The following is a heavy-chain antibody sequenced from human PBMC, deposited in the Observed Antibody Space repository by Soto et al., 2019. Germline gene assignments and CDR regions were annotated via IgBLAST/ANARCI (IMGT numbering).Heavy chain of an antibody. D-gene: IGHD3-22*01. CDR1: GFTFSNAW. Sequence: PGGSLRLSCAASGFTFSNAWMKWVRQAPGKGLEWVGRINSKTDGGTTDYAAPVKGRFTISRDDSKNTLYLQMNSLRAEDTAVYYCGKVSTYYYDSTFDYWGQGT. V-gene: IGHV3-15*07. CDR3: GKVSTYYYDSTFDY. J-gene: IGHJ4*02. CDR2: INSKTDGGTT.